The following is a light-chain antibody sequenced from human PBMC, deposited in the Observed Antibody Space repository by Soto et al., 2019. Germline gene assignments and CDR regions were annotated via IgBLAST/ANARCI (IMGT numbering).Light chain of an antibody. J-gene: IGKJ4*01. CDR3: QQSHNTPNT. CDR2: DAS. Sequence: DIQMTQSPSSLSASVGDRVAITCRTSQSISTHLNWYQQKPGRPPKLLNYDASTLQGGVPSRFSGGGSGTDFTLTITSLQPEDFATYYCQQSHNTPNTFGGGTRVEI. CDR1: QSISTH. V-gene: IGKV1-39*01.